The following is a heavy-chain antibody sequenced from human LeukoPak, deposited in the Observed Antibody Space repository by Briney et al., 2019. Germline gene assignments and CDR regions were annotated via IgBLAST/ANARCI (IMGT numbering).Heavy chain of an antibody. V-gene: IGHV3-7*01. CDR1: GFTFSNYW. CDR2: IRKDGNEK. CDR3: ARPISELPPSMTPSGFLD. D-gene: IGHD2-2*01. J-gene: IGHJ4*02. Sequence: PGGSLRLSCAASGFTFSNYWMSWVRQAPGKGPEWVASIRKDGNEKKYVDSVKGRFTISRDNAGNSVYLQMNNLRVEDAAVYYCARPISELPPSMTPSGFLDWGQGALVAVSS.